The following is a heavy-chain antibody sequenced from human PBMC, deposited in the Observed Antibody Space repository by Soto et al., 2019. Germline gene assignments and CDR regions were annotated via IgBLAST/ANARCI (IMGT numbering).Heavy chain of an antibody. CDR3: ARDVAAADY. D-gene: IGHD6-13*01. J-gene: IGHJ4*02. CDR2: INAGTGNT. Sequence: QVQLVQSGAEEKKPGASVKVSCKASGYTFTSYAMHWVRQAPGQRLEWMGWINAGTGNTKCSQKFQGRVTITRDTSATTAYMALSSLRSEDTAVYYCARDVAAADYWGQGTLVTVSS. V-gene: IGHV1-3*05. CDR1: GYTFTSYA.